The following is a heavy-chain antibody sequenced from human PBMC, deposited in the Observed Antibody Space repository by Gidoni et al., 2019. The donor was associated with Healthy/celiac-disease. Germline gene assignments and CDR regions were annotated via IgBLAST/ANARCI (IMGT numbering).Heavy chain of an antibody. CDR1: GFTFSSYG. CDR2: IRYDGSNK. J-gene: IGHJ6*02. CDR3: ANSFTAMARYYYYGMDV. V-gene: IGHV3-30*02. Sequence: QVQLVESGGGVVQPGGSLRLSCAASGFTFSSYGMHWVRQAPGKGLEWVAFIRYDGSNKYYADSVKGRFTISRDNSKNTLYLQMNSLRAEDTAVYYCANSFTAMARYYYYGMDVWGQGTTVTVSS. D-gene: IGHD5-18*01.